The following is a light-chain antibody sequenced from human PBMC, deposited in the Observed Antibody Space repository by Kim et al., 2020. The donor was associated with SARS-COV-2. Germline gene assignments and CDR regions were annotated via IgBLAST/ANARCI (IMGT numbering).Light chain of an antibody. V-gene: IGKV3-11*01. CDR1: QSVSSY. CDR2: DAS. Sequence: LSPGERATHSCRASQSVSSYLAWYQQKPGQAPRLLIYDASNRATGIPARFSGSGSGTDFTLTISSLEPEDFAVYYCQQRSNWPLTFGGGTKVEIK. J-gene: IGKJ4*01. CDR3: QQRSNWPLT.